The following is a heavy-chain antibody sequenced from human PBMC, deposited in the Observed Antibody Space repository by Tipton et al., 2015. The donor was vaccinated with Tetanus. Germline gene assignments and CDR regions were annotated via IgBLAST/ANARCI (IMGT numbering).Heavy chain of an antibody. V-gene: IGHV3-9*01. Sequence: SLRLSCAASGFRFDTYAMFWVRQVPGKDLEWVSGITWNSGYIDYADSVKGRFTTSRDNAKNSLYLQLNNLRVEDTALYYCAKDISSGWSGGVHWGQGTLVTVSS. D-gene: IGHD6-19*01. CDR1: GFRFDTYA. CDR2: ITWNSGYI. CDR3: AKDISSGWSGGVH. J-gene: IGHJ4*02.